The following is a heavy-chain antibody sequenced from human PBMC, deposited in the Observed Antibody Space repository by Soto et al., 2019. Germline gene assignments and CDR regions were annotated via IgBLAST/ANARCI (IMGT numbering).Heavy chain of an antibody. Sequence: SETLSLTCTVSGGSISSYYWSWIRQPPGKGLEWIGYIYYSGSTNYNPSLKSRVTISVDTSTNQFSLKLTSVTAADTAVYYCARGPYSNGYWGAYFDYWGQGSLVTVSS. J-gene: IGHJ4*02. CDR2: IYYSGST. V-gene: IGHV4-59*01. CDR1: GGSISSYY. CDR3: ARGPYSNGYWGAYFDY. D-gene: IGHD6-19*01.